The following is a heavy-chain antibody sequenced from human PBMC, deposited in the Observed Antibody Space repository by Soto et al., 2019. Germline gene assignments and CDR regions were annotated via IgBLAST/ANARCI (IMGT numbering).Heavy chain of an antibody. D-gene: IGHD6-19*01. CDR2: IYSGGST. Sequence: GGSPRLSCSASGFTVRSNYMSWVRQAPGKGLEWVSVIYSGGSTYYADSVKGRFTISRDNSKNTLYLQMNSLRAEDTAVYYCARDTVAGGIDYWGQGTLVTVSS. J-gene: IGHJ4*02. CDR1: GFTVRSNY. CDR3: ARDTVAGGIDY. V-gene: IGHV3-53*01.